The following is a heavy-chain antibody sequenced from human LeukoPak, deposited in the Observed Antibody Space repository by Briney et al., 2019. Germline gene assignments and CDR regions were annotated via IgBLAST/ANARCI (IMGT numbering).Heavy chain of an antibody. CDR3: ARNILFAFDI. D-gene: IGHD2/OR15-2a*01. CDR2: IYNDGST. CDR1: GLTVSSSY. V-gene: IGHV3-53*01. Sequence: GGSLRLSCAASGLTVSSSYMSWVRQAPGKGLEWVSIIYNDGSTYYADSMKGRFTISRDNSKNTLYLQVNSLRAEDTAMYFCARNILFAFDIWGQGTMVTVSS. J-gene: IGHJ3*02.